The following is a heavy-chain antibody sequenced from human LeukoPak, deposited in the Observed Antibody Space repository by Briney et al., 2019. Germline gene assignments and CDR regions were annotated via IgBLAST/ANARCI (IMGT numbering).Heavy chain of an antibody. V-gene: IGHV5-51*01. CDR1: GYSFTSYW. Sequence: GESLKISCKGSGYSFTSYWIGWVRQMPGKGLEWMGIINPGDSDTRYSPSFQGQVTISANKSISTAYLQWSSLKASDTAMYYCATTYGGNSGPWGDWFDPWGQGTLVTVSS. CDR3: ATTYGGNSGPWGDWFDP. D-gene: IGHD4-23*01. J-gene: IGHJ5*02. CDR2: INPGDSDT.